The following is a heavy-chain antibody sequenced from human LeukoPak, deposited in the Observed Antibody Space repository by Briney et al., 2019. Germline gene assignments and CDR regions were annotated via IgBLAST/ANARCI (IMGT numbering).Heavy chain of an antibody. Sequence: GGSLRLSCAASEFTFSHYSMNWVRQAPGRGLEYIAYISISGSTIKYADSVKGRFTISRDNAENSLYLQMNSLRADDTAVYFCAREIFHGSGSPRMDVWGQGTTVTVSS. V-gene: IGHV3-48*01. CDR1: EFTFSHYS. D-gene: IGHD3-10*01. CDR3: AREIFHGSGSPRMDV. J-gene: IGHJ6*02. CDR2: ISISGSTI.